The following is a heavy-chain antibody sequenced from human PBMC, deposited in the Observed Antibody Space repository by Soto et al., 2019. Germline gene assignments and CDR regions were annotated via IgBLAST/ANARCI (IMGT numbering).Heavy chain of an antibody. CDR3: ARSYCSGGSCYSGRYFQH. CDR1: GGSFSGYY. Sequence: SETLSLTCAVYGGSFSGYYWSWIRQPPGKGLEWIGEINHSGSTNYNPSLKSRVTISVDTSKNQFSLKLSSVTAADTAVYYCARSYCSGGSCYSGRYFQHWGQGTLVTVS. V-gene: IGHV4-34*01. CDR2: INHSGST. J-gene: IGHJ1*01. D-gene: IGHD2-15*01.